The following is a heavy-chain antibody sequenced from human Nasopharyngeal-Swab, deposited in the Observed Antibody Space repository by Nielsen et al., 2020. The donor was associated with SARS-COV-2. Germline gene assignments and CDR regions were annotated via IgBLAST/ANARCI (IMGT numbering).Heavy chain of an antibody. CDR3: ARDVASGFGELFPLLRGLDI. V-gene: IGHV3-30-3*01. J-gene: IGHJ6*02. D-gene: IGHD3-10*01. Sequence: GESLKISCAASGFTINSFAMHWVRPAPGKGLERVAVISYDGNNKYYADSVKGRFTISRDNSKNTVYLQMNSLRPEDTAVYYCARDVASGFGELFPLLRGLDIWGHGTTVTVSS. CDR2: ISYDGNNK. CDR1: GFTINSFA.